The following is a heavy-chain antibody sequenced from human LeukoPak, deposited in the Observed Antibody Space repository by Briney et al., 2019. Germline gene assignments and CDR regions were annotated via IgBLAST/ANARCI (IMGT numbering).Heavy chain of an antibody. Sequence: ASVKVSCKASGYTFTSYGISWVRQAPGQGHEWMGWISAYNGNTNYAQKLQGRVTMTTDTSTSTAYMELRSLRSDDTAVYYCARVVYYYDSSGYLPYPDYWGQGTLVTVSS. D-gene: IGHD3-22*01. CDR1: GYTFTSYG. CDR3: ARVVYYYDSSGYLPYPDY. V-gene: IGHV1-18*01. CDR2: ISAYNGNT. J-gene: IGHJ4*02.